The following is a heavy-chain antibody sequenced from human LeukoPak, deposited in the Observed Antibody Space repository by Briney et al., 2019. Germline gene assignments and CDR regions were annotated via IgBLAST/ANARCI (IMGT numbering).Heavy chain of an antibody. V-gene: IGHV1-69*13. CDR3: ARSYGDYGDYLRLAFDI. D-gene: IGHD4-17*01. CDR1: GGTFSSYA. CDR2: IIPIFGTA. J-gene: IGHJ3*02. Sequence: ASVKVSCKASGGTFSSYAISWVRQAPGQGLEWMGGIIPIFGTANYAQKFQGRVTITADESTSTAYMELSSLRSEDTAVCYCARSYGDYGDYLRLAFDIWGQGTMVTVSS.